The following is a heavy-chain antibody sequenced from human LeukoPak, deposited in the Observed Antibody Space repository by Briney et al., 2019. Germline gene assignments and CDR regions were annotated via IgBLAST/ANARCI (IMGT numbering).Heavy chain of an antibody. V-gene: IGHV3-30-3*01. CDR2: ISYDGSNK. CDR1: GFTFSSYA. Sequence: GGSLRLSCAASGFTFSSYAMHWVRQAPGKGLEWVAVISYDGSNKYYADSVKGRFTISRDNSKNTLYLQMDSLRAEDTAVYYCARDPNDFWSGYWFDYWGQGTLVTVSS. CDR3: ARDPNDFWSGYWFDY. D-gene: IGHD3-3*01. J-gene: IGHJ4*02.